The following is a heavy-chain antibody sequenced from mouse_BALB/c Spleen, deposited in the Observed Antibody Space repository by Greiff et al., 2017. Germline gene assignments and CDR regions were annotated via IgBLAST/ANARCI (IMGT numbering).Heavy chain of an antibody. V-gene: IGHV1-5*01. Sequence: EVQLQQSGTVLARPGASVKMSCKASGYTFTSYWMHWVKQRPGQGLEWIGAIYPGNSDTSYNQKFKGKAKLTAVTSTSTAYMELSSLTNEDSAVYYCTRFYDGYYVGYAMDYWGQGTSGTVSS. CDR1: GYTFTSYW. CDR2: IYPGNSDT. CDR3: TRFYDGYYVGYAMDY. J-gene: IGHJ4*01. D-gene: IGHD2-3*01.